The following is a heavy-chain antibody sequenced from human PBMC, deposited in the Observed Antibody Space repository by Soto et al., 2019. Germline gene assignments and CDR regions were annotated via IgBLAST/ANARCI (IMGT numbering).Heavy chain of an antibody. V-gene: IGHV4-31*03. Sequence: QVQLQESGPGLVKPSQTLSLTCTVSGGSISSGGYYWSWIRQHPGKGLEWIGYIYYSGSIYYNPSLKSRVTISVDTSKNQFSLKLSSVTAADTAVYYCARDPDHHGMTMVRGVWGQGTLVTVSS. J-gene: IGHJ4*02. CDR2: IYYSGSI. CDR3: ARDPDHHGMTMVRGV. D-gene: IGHD3-10*01. CDR1: GGSISSGGYY.